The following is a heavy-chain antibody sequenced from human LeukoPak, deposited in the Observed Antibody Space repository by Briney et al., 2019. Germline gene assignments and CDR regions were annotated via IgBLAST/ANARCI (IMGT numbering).Heavy chain of an antibody. J-gene: IGHJ4*02. D-gene: IGHD3-22*01. V-gene: IGHV4-59*01. CDR1: GGSISSYY. CDR2: IYYSGST. Sequence: SETLSLTYTVSGGSISSYYWSWLRPPPGKGLEWIGYIYYSGSTNYNPSLKSRVTISVDTSKNQFSLKLSSVTAADTAVYYCARDAGPYYYDSKGYFDYWGQGTLVTVSS. CDR3: ARDAGPYYYDSKGYFDY.